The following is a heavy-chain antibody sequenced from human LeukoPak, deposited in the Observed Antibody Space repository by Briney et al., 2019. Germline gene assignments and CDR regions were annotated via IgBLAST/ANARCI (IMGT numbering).Heavy chain of an antibody. CDR3: AKGGHGYLSRGYYYVEIDY. CDR2: SDDGGGST. J-gene: IGHJ4*02. V-gene: IGHV3-23*01. Sequence: GGSLRLSCAASGFTFNNYAMSWVRQAPGKGLEWVSGSDDGGGSTYYADSVKGRFTVSRDNSKNTLYLQMNSLRTEDTAVYYCAKGGHGYLSRGYYYVEIDYWGQGTLVTVSS. D-gene: IGHD3-22*01. CDR1: GFTFNNYA.